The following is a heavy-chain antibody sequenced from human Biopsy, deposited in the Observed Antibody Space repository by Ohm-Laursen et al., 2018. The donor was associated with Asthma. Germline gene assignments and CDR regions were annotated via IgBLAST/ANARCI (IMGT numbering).Heavy chain of an antibody. Sequence: SLRLSCSASGFTFGDNCMSWVRQVPGQGLEWVANIKHDGSEKNHVDSLKGRFTISRDNAKNLLFLQMNSLRAEDTAVYYCARTFPFWSPYHAEHYQLWGQGTLVTVSS. D-gene: IGHD3-3*01. CDR2: IKHDGSEK. V-gene: IGHV3-7*01. CDR1: GFTFGDNC. J-gene: IGHJ1*01. CDR3: ARTFPFWSPYHAEHYQL.